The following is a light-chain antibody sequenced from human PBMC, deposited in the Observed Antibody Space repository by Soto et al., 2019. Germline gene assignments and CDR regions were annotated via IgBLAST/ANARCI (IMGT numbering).Light chain of an antibody. J-gene: IGKJ4*01. CDR3: QHRSNWPLT. V-gene: IGKV3-11*01. CDR1: QSVSSY. Sequence: EIVLTQSPATLSLSPGERATLSCRASQSVSSYLAWYQQKTGQPPRLLIYDASNSTTSIPARFSCSGSETDFTITISILAPEDLADYYCQHRSNWPLTFGGGTQVEIK. CDR2: DAS.